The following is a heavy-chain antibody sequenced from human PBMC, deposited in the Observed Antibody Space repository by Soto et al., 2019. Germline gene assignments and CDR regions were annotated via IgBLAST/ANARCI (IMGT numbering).Heavy chain of an antibody. V-gene: IGHV4-39*02. J-gene: IGHJ4*02. CDR3: TRELGGAIDS. CDR1: GGSISLSSYF. Sequence: QLQLQESGPGLVKPSETLSLTCTVSGGSISLSSYFWGWVRQPPGQGLDWIGTIHYSGSTFYKPSLRSRVSISVDTSKNHFSLQLNSVTAADTAVYYCTRELGGAIDSSGQGTLVAVSS. CDR2: IHYSGST. D-gene: IGHD1-26*01.